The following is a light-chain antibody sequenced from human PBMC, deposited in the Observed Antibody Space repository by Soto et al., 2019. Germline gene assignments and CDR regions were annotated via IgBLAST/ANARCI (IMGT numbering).Light chain of an antibody. V-gene: IGKV3-11*01. J-gene: IGKJ5*01. CDR3: QQRSNWPVT. CDR1: QSIGNY. Sequence: EIVVTQSPATLSLSPGERATLSCRASQSIGNYLGWYQQKPGQAPRLLIYDASSRATGIPARFSGSGSGTDFTLTISSLEPEDFAIYYCQQRSNWPVTFGLGTRLEIK. CDR2: DAS.